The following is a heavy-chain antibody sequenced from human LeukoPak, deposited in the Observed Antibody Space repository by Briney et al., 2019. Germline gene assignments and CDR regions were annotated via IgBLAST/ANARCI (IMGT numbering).Heavy chain of an antibody. Sequence: ASVKVSCKASGYPFTAYVMHGVGQAPGQGLKWMGWINPNSGGTNYAQKFQGWVTMTRDTSISTAYMELSRLRSDDTAVYYCARSRDYYYGMDVWGQGTTVTVSS. CDR2: INPNSGGT. CDR1: GYPFTAYV. V-gene: IGHV1-2*04. CDR3: ARSRDYYYGMDV. J-gene: IGHJ6*02. D-gene: IGHD6-6*01.